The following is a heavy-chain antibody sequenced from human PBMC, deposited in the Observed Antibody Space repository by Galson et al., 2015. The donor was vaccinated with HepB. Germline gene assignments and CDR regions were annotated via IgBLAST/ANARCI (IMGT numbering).Heavy chain of an antibody. V-gene: IGHV3-53*01. J-gene: IGHJ5*02. CDR3: ARDRGRGHVDWFDP. CDR2: IFSGGSFAADSS. D-gene: IGHD3-10*01. CDR1: GFSVRSNY. Sequence: SLRLSCAASGFSVRSNYMTWVRQAPGEGLEWVSVIFSGGSFAADSSYYADSVKGRFTISRDNDKNTINLQMNNLRAEDTAIYYCARDRGRGHVDWFDPWGQGALVTVSS.